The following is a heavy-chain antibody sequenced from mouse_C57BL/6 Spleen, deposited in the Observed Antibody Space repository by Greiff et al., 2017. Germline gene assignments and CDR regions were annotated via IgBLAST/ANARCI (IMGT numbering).Heavy chain of an antibody. J-gene: IGHJ2*01. Sequence: VQLQQSGAELVKPGASVKLSCTASGFTFTAYYMHWVKQSPEQGLEWIGRIHPSYGDTNYAPKFQGKATLTADKSSSTAYLHLSSLTSEDSAVYYCARSSGGGYFDDWGQGTTVTVSS. V-gene: IGHV14-2*01. CDR2: IHPSYGDT. CDR1: GFTFTAYY. CDR3: ARSSGGGYFDD.